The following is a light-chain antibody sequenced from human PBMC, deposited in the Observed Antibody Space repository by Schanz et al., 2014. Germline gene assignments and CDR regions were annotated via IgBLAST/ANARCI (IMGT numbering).Light chain of an antibody. CDR1: RSNIGSNS. Sequence: QSVLAQPPSASETPGQRVSISCSGGRSNIGSNSVNWYQQLPGTAPKLVIYSNNRRPSGVPDRFSGSKSGTSASLAISGLRSEDEADYYCAAWDDSLNGWVFGGGTKLTVL. V-gene: IGLV1-44*01. CDR3: AAWDDSLNGWV. J-gene: IGLJ3*02. CDR2: SNN.